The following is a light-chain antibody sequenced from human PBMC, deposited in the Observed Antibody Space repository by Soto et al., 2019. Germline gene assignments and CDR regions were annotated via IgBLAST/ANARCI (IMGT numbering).Light chain of an antibody. CDR1: SSDVGGYNY. CDR2: EVN. V-gene: IGLV2-14*01. Sequence: QSVLTQPASVSGSPGQSITISCTGTSSDVGGYNYVSWYQQHPGKAPKLMIYEVNNRPSGVSNRFSGSKSGNTASLTISGLQADEEADYYCHSYNSRTTYVFGTGTKVTV. CDR3: HSYNSRTTYV. J-gene: IGLJ1*01.